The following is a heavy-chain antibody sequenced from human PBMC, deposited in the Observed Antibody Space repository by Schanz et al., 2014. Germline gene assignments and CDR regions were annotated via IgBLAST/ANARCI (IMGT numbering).Heavy chain of an antibody. CDR3: ARGYGDSPTDF. J-gene: IGHJ4*02. D-gene: IGHD4-17*01. CDR2: ISTSNGNT. CDR1: GYTFTDYG. V-gene: IGHV1-18*01. Sequence: QVQVVQSGAEVKKPGASVKVSCKASGYTFTDYGVIWVRQAPGQGLEWMGWISTSNGNTNYIQKLQGRVTMTRNTSISTAYMELSSLRSEDTAVYYCARGYGDSPTDFWGQGTLVTVSS.